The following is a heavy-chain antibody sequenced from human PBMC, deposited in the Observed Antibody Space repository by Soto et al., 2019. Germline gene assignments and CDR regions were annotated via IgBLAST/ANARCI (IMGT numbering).Heavy chain of an antibody. CDR1: GLTFSSYS. Sequence: EVQLVESGGGLVQRGGSLRLSCAASGLTFSSYSMNWVRQAPGKGLEWVSYISSSSSTIYYADSVKGRFTISRDNAKNSLYLRMNSLSAVDPAVYYGAFREEARYYGYGMDVWGQGATVTGSS. CDR3: AFREEARYYGYGMDV. J-gene: IGHJ6*02. V-gene: IGHV3-48*01. CDR2: ISSSSSTI.